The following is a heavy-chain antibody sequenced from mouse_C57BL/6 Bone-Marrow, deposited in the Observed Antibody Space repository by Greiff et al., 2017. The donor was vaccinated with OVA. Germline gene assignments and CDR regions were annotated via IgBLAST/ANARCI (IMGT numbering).Heavy chain of an antibody. D-gene: IGHD1-1*01. J-gene: IGHJ3*01. CDR1: GYTFTSYW. V-gene: IGHV1-55*01. CDR2: IYPGSGST. Sequence: QVQLQQPGAELVKPGASVKMSCKASGYTFTSYWITWVKQRPGQGLEWIGDIYPGSGSTNYNEKFKSKATLTVDTSSSTAYMQLSSLTSEDSAVYYCASLYYGSSYRTFAYWGQGTLVTVSA. CDR3: ASLYYGSSYRTFAY.